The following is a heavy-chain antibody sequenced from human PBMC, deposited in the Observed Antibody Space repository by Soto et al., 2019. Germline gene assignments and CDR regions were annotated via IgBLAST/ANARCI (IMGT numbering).Heavy chain of an antibody. J-gene: IGHJ3*02. CDR2: ISGSGGST. Sequence: GVLRLSCAASGFTFSSYAMSWVRQAPGEGLEWVSAISGSGGSTYYADSVKGRFTISRDNSKNTLYLQMNSLRAEDTAVYYCAKVRRDGYNSDAFDIWGQGTMVTVSS. V-gene: IGHV3-23*01. D-gene: IGHD5-12*01. CDR3: AKVRRDGYNSDAFDI. CDR1: GFTFSSYA.